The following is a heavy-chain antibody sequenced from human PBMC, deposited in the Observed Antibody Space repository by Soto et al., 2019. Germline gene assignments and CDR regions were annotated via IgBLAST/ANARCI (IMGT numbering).Heavy chain of an antibody. D-gene: IGHD1-26*01. J-gene: IGHJ5*01. V-gene: IGHV1-2*04. CDR1: GYTFTNYY. CDR2: INPNSGDT. Sequence: QVQLVQSGTEVKEPGASVKVSCKSSGYTFTNYYIHWVRQAPGQGLEWMGWINPNSGDTNYAQKFQGWVTLTRDTSISTTYMEMNSLSSDDTAVYSCARGVGTSWFDSWGQGTLITVSS. CDR3: ARGVGTSWFDS.